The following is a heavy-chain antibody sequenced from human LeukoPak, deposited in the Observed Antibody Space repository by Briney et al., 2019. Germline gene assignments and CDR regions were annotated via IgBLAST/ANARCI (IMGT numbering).Heavy chain of an antibody. CDR3: ARESGYDVDLDY. Sequence: GGSLRLSCAASGFTFTSHAMHWVRQAPGKGLERVAGVWNDGRNKSYADSVRGRFSISRDNSKNTLYLQMTSLRAEDTALYYCARESGYDVDLDYWGQGTLVTVSS. CDR1: GFTFTSHA. J-gene: IGHJ4*02. V-gene: IGHV3-33*01. CDR2: VWNDGRNK. D-gene: IGHD5-12*01.